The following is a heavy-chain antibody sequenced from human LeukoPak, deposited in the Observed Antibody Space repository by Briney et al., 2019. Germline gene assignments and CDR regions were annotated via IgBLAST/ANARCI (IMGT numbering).Heavy chain of an antibody. V-gene: IGHV1-69*04. CDR1: GGTFSSYA. J-gene: IGHJ5*02. D-gene: IGHD6-13*01. CDR3: ARDSSPGNWFDP. Sequence: GASVKVSCKASGGTFSSYAISWVRQAPGQGLEWMGRIIPILGMANYAQKFQGRVTITADKSTSTAYMEPSSLRSEDTAVYYCARDSSPGNWFDPWGQGTLVTVSS. CDR2: IIPILGMA.